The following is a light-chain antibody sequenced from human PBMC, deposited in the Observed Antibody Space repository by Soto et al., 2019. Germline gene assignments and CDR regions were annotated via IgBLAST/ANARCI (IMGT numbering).Light chain of an antibody. J-gene: IGLJ1*01. CDR3: FSFTTSHTHV. V-gene: IGLV2-23*01. CDR1: SSVFGNYNF. Sequence: QSVLTQPASVSGSPGQSVTISCTGTSSVFGNYNFVSWYQHHPGKVPKVIIYETTKRPSGVSDRFSGSKSGNTASLTISGLRAEDEADYYCFSFTTSHTHVFGSPTKVTVL. CDR2: ETT.